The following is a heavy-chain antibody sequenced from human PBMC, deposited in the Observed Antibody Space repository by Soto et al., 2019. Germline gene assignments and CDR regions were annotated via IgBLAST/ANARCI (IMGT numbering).Heavy chain of an antibody. CDR2: TFYRSKWYN. D-gene: IGHD1-26*01. V-gene: IGHV6-1*01. CDR3: AKEGGNHYYYYAMDV. CDR1: GDSFSSNSAA. J-gene: IGHJ6*02. Sequence: SQTLSLTCAISGDSFSSNSAAWSWIRQCPSRGLEWLGRTFYRSKWYNDYAVSVKGRITINPDTSKNQFSLQLNSVTPEDTAVYYCAKEGGNHYYYYAMDVWGQGTTVTVSS.